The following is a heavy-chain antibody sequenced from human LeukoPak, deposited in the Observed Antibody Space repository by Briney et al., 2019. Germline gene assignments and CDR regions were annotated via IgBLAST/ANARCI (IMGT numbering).Heavy chain of an antibody. CDR2: IWYDGSNK. CDR1: GFTFSSYG. D-gene: IGHD3-22*01. Sequence: GRSLRLSCVASGFTFSSYGMHWVRQAPGKGLEWVAVIWYDGSNKYYADSVKGRFTISRDNSKNTLYLQMNSLRAEDTAVYYCARDYYDSSGYDAFDIWGQGTMVTVSS. J-gene: IGHJ3*02. V-gene: IGHV3-33*01. CDR3: ARDYYDSSGYDAFDI.